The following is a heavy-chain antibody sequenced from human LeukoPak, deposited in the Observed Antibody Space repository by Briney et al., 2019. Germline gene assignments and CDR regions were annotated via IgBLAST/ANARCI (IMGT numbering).Heavy chain of an antibody. J-gene: IGHJ4*02. V-gene: IGHV3-23*01. CDR2: ISGSGGST. CDR3: AIVPGGSEFDY. D-gene: IGHD2-8*01. CDR1: GFTFNSYA. Sequence: GGSLRLSCAASGFTFNSYAMSWVRQAPGKGLEWVSAISGSGGSTYYADSVKGRFTISRDNSKNTLYLQMNSLRAEDTAVYYCAIVPGGSEFDYWGQGTLVTVSS.